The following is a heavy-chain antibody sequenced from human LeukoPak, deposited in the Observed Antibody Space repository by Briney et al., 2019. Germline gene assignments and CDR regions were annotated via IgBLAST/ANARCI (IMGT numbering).Heavy chain of an antibody. CDR3: ARGAVEEYSSSSGTNFDY. V-gene: IGHV1-18*01. Sequence: VASVKVSCKASGYTFTSYGISWVRQAPGQGLEWMRWISAYNGNTNYAQKLQGKVTMTTDTSTSTAYMELRSLRSDDTAVYYCARGAVEEYSSSSGTNFDYWGQGTLVTVSS. D-gene: IGHD6-6*01. J-gene: IGHJ4*02. CDR2: ISAYNGNT. CDR1: GYTFTSYG.